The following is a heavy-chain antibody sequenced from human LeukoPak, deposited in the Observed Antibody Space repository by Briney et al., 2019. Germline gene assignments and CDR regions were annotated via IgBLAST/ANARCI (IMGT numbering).Heavy chain of an antibody. CDR2: INTNTGNP. CDR3: ARGRGSSARLGYYFYYIDV. Sequence: ASVKVSCKASGYTFTSYGIHWVRQAPGQGLEWMGWINTNTGNPTYAQGFTGRFVFSLETSVSTSYLQISSLKAEDTAVYYCARGRGSSARLGYYFYYIDVWGQGTMVPVSS. J-gene: IGHJ6*03. V-gene: IGHV7-4-1*02. D-gene: IGHD1-26*01. CDR1: GYTFTSYG.